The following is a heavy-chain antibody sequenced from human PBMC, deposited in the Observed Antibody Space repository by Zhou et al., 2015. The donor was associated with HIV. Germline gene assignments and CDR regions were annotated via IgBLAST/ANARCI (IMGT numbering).Heavy chain of an antibody. V-gene: IGHV7-4-1*01. Sequence: QVQLVQSGSELKKPGASVKVSCKTSGYTFTSYAMNWVRQAPGQGLEWMGWINTNTGNPTYAQGFTGRFVFSLDTSVSTAYLQICSLKAEDTAVYYCARDLPLETQLVGGRDYYYYGMDVWGQGTTVTVSS. D-gene: IGHD1-1*01. CDR3: ARDLPLETQLVGGRDYYYYGMDV. CDR1: GYTFTSYA. J-gene: IGHJ6*02. CDR2: INTNTGNP.